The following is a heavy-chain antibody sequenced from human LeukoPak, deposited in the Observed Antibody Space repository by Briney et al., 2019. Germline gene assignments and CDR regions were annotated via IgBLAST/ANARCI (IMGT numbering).Heavy chain of an antibody. V-gene: IGHV4-34*01. CDR2: INHSGST. J-gene: IGHJ4*02. Sequence: PSETLSLTCAVYGGSFSGYYWSWIRQPPGKGLEWIGEINHSGSTNYNPSLKSRVTISVDTSKNQFSLKLSSVTAADTAVYYCARGRVAPPNRAIAAAGMSIREPRRPYYFDYWGQGTLVTVSS. CDR1: GGSFSGYY. D-gene: IGHD6-13*01. CDR3: ARGRVAPPNRAIAAAGMSIREPRRPYYFDY.